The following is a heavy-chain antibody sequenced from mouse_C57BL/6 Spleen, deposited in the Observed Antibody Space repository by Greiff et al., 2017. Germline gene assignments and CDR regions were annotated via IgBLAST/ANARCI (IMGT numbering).Heavy chain of an antibody. D-gene: IGHD2-4*01. CDR3: ARYDEYDGDY. J-gene: IGHJ2*01. V-gene: IGHV1-69*01. CDR2: IDPSDSYT. CDR1: GYTFTSYW. Sequence: VQLQQPGAELVMPGASVKLSCKASGYTFTSYWMHWVKQRPGQGLEWIGEIDPSDSYTNYNQKFKGKSTLTVDKSSSTAYMQLSSLTSEDSAVYYCARYDEYDGDYWGQGTTLTVSS.